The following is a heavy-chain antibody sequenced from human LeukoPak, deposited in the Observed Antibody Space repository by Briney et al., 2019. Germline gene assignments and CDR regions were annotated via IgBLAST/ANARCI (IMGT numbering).Heavy chain of an antibody. CDR2: MNPNSGNT. J-gene: IGHJ4*02. CDR1: GYTFTSHD. D-gene: IGHD1-26*01. V-gene: IGHV1-8*01. Sequence: ASVKVSCKASGYTFTSHDINWVRQATGQGPEWMGWMNPNSGNTGYVPKFQGRVTMTRDTSKTTAYMELSSLRSEDTAVYYCAKSLEGATSDHWGQGTQVTVSP. CDR3: AKSLEGATSDH.